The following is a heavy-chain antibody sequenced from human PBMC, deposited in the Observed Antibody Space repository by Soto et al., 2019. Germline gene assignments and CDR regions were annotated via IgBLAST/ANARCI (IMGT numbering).Heavy chain of an antibody. D-gene: IGHD3-10*01. CDR3: ARDSPMVRGVMGRFDP. Sequence: GASVKVSCKASGYTFTSYGISWVRQAPGQGFEWMGWISAYNGNTNYAQKLQGRVTMTTDTSTSTAYTELRSLRSDDTAVYYCARDSPMVRGVMGRFDPWGQGTLVTVSS. J-gene: IGHJ5*02. CDR2: ISAYNGNT. V-gene: IGHV1-18*01. CDR1: GYTFTSYG.